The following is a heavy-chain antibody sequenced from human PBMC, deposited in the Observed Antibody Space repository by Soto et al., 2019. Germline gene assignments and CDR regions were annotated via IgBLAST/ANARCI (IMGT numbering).Heavy chain of an antibody. J-gene: IGHJ4*02. D-gene: IGHD1-20*01. V-gene: IGHV4-39*01. Sequence: QLQLQESGPGLVKPSETLSLTCTVSGGSISSSSYYWGWIRQPPGKGLEWIGSIYYTGSTDYNPSLKSRVTISVDTSKNQFSLKLNSVTAADTAVYYCAGLLGRGGVTVPGALDYWGQGTLVTVSS. CDR1: GGSISSSSYY. CDR2: IYYTGST. CDR3: AGLLGRGGVTVPGALDY.